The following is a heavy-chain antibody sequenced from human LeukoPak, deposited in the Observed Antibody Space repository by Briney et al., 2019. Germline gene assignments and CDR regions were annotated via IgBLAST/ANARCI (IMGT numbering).Heavy chain of an antibody. V-gene: IGHV4-59*12. Sequence: SETLSLTCTGSGDSSDSYYWSLIRQPPGKGQEWIGYIYYRGTTSYNPFLKSRVSISVDTSKNQFSLKLNSVTAADTAVYYCARLPRYGGYDHFDYWGQGILVIVSS. D-gene: IGHD5-12*01. CDR3: ARLPRYGGYDHFDY. CDR2: IYYRGTT. CDR1: GDSSDSYY. J-gene: IGHJ4*02.